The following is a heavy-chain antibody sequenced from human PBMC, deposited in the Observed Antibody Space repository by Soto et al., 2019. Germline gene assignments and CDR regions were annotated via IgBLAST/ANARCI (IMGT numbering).Heavy chain of an antibody. J-gene: IGHJ1*01. Sequence: QVQLVQSGAEVKKPGASVKVSCQAAGYPFSSYGISWVRQAPGQGLEWMGWISAYKGSTNYAQKFQGRVTMTADTSTSTGYMELRSLRSDDTAVYYCARVRYGDYVRFQHWGQGTLVIVSS. CDR3: ARVRYGDYVRFQH. V-gene: IGHV1-18*01. CDR1: GYPFSSYG. D-gene: IGHD4-17*01. CDR2: ISAYKGST.